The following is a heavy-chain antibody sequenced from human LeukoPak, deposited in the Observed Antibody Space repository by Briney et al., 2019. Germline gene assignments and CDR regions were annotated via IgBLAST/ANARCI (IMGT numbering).Heavy chain of an antibody. Sequence: PGGSLRLSCAASGFTFSDYGMHWVRQAPGKGLEWVAFIRFDGTEKYYADSVKGRFTVSRDNSQNTLHLRMNSLRIEDTAFYYCARDQAGYWGQGTLVTVSS. CDR1: GFTFSDYG. CDR2: IRFDGTEK. V-gene: IGHV3-30*02. CDR3: ARDQAGY. J-gene: IGHJ4*02.